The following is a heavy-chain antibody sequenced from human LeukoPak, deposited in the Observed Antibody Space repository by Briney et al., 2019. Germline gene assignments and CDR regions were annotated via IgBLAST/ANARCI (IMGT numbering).Heavy chain of an antibody. CDR1: GFTFSNYG. CDR3: AKGYYLSDY. CDR2: VSYDGSNK. Sequence: PGGSLRLSCAASGFTFSNYGMHWVRQAPGKGLEWVAVVSYDGSNKYYADSVKGRFTISRDNSKNTLYLHMNSLRAEDTAVYYCAKGYYLSDYWGQGTLVTVSS. V-gene: IGHV3-30*18. D-gene: IGHD2-8*01. J-gene: IGHJ4*02.